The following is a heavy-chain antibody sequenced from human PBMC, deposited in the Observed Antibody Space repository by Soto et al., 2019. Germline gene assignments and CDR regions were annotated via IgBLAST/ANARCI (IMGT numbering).Heavy chain of an antibody. CDR3: ARDPAIGIVVLPAAMVWFDP. D-gene: IGHD2-2*01. CDR2: ISAYTGNT. CDR1: GYTFTSYG. V-gene: IGHV1-18*01. Sequence: QVQLVQSGAEVKKPGASVKVSCKASGYTFTSYGISWVRQAPGQGLEWMGRISAYTGNTNYEQKLQCRVTMTTDTSTSTAYMVLRSLRSDDTAVYYCARDPAIGIVVLPAAMVWFDPWCQGTMVTVSS. J-gene: IGHJ5*02.